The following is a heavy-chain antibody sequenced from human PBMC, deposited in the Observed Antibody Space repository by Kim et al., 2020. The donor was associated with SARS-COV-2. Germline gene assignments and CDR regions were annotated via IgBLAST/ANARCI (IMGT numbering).Heavy chain of an antibody. V-gene: IGHV4-34*01. CDR2: INHSGST. CDR1: GGSFSGYY. CDR3: ARGDFKIYDYVWGRDFRGMDV. J-gene: IGHJ6*02. Sequence: SETLSLTCAVYGGSFSGYYWSWIRQPPGKGLEWIGEINHSGSTNYNPSLKSRVTISVDTSKNQFSLKLSSVTAADTAVYYCARGDFKIYDYVWGRDFRGMDVWGQGTTVTVSS. D-gene: IGHD3-16*01.